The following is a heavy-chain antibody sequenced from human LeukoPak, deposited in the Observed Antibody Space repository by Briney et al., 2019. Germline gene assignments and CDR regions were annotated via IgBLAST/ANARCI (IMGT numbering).Heavy chain of an antibody. Sequence: SDTLSLTCDIYGGSFSGYYWSWIRQPPGKGMEWIGEINHSGSTNYNPSLKSRVTISVDTSKNQFSLKLSSVTAADTAVYYCARGFGAFDIWGQGTMVTVSS. D-gene: IGHD3-16*01. V-gene: IGHV4-34*01. CDR2: INHSGST. CDR1: GGSFSGYY. J-gene: IGHJ3*02. CDR3: ARGFGAFDI.